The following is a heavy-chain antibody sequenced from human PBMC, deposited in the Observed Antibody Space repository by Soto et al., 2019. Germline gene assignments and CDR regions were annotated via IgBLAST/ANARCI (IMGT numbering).Heavy chain of an antibody. V-gene: IGHV3-23*01. CDR1: GFTFATYT. D-gene: IGHD1-26*01. CDR2: ITGGGST. CDR3: AKGSGSYYDYFEY. J-gene: IGHJ4*02. Sequence: EVQLLESGGGLVQPGGSLRLSCAASGFTFATYTMNWFRQSPGQGLQWVSAITGGGSTYYADSVKGHFTISRDNSKETLYLQMNSLRVEDSAVYYCAKGSGSYYDYFEYWGRGTLVAVSS.